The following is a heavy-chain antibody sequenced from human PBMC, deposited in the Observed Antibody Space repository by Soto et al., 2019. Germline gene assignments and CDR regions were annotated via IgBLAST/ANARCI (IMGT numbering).Heavy chain of an antibody. CDR2: IWYDGSNK. CDR3: AREEVVPAAMFYYYYGMDV. V-gene: IGHV3-33*01. D-gene: IGHD2-2*01. CDR1: GFTFSSYG. J-gene: IGHJ6*02. Sequence: QVQLVESGGGVVQPGRSLRLSCAASGFTFSSYGMHWVRQAPGKGLEWVAVIWYDGSNKYYADSVKGRFTISRDNSKNTLYLQMNSLRAEDTAVYYCAREEVVPAAMFYYYYGMDVWGQGTTVTVSS.